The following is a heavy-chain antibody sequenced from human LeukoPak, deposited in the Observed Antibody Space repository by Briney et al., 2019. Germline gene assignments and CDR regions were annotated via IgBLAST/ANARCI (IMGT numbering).Heavy chain of an antibody. J-gene: IGHJ5*02. CDR1: GYSFTSYW. D-gene: IGHD2-15*01. Sequence: GESLKISCKGSGYSFTSYWIGWVRQMPGKGLEWMGIIYPGDSDTRYSPPFQGQVTISADKSISTAYLQWSSLKASDTAMYYCARLPQYCSGGSCRNWFDPWGQGTLVTVSS. V-gene: IGHV5-51*01. CDR3: ARLPQYCSGGSCRNWFDP. CDR2: IYPGDSDT.